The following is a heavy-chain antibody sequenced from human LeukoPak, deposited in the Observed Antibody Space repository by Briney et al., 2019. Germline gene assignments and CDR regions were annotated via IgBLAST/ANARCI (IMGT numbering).Heavy chain of an antibody. J-gene: IGHJ5*02. V-gene: IGHV4-39*01. CDR3: ARGKKHYGSGRYNRFDP. D-gene: IGHD3-10*01. Sequence: SETLSLTCTVSGGSISSSYYYWGWIRQPPGKGLEWIGSIYSSGSTYYNPSLKSRVTISVDTSKNQFSLKLSSVTAADTAVYYCARGKKHYGSGRYNRFDPWGQGTLVTVSS. CDR1: GGSISSSYYY. CDR2: IYSSGST.